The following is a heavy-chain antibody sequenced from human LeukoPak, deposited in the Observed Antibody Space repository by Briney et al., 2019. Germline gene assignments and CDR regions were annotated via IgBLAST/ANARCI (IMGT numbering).Heavy chain of an antibody. D-gene: IGHD4-11*01. CDR3: AGGKNNYQDDY. V-gene: IGHV4-59*01. J-gene: IGHJ4*02. Sequence: SETLSLTCTVSGGSISGYFWSWLRQPPGKGLEWIGYIYYTGSTNYNPSLKSRVTIPLDTSKNQFSLKMTSVTAADTAVYYCAGGKNNYQDDYWGQGALVAVSS. CDR1: GGSISGYF. CDR2: IYYTGST.